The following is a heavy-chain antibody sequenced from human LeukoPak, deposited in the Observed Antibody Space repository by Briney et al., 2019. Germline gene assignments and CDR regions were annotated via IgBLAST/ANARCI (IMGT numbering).Heavy chain of an antibody. J-gene: IGHJ3*01. Sequence: PSETLSLTCTVSGDSISGSYWNWIRQPPGKGLEWIGYIFYTGSTNYNPSLRSRVTISVDTPKNQVSLMLSSVTAADTAVYYCSRGRAAAFDVWGQGTMVTVSS. CDR2: IFYTGST. CDR3: SRGRAAAFDV. CDR1: GDSISGSY. D-gene: IGHD5-12*01. V-gene: IGHV4-59*01.